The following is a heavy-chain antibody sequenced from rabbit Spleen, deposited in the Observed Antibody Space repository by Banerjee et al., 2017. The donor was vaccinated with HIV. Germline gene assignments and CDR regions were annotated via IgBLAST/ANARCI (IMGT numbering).Heavy chain of an antibody. D-gene: IGHD4-1*01. J-gene: IGHJ4*01. Sequence: QEHLVESGGGLIQPGGSLKLSCKASGFDFSHYGVSWVRQAPGKGLEWIGYIDPIFGTTAYATWVNDRFTISRHNAQNTLYLQLNSLTAADTATYFCVREVAAKFSLWGQGTLVTVS. CDR1: GFDFSHYG. CDR2: IDPIFGTT. CDR3: VREVAAKFSL. V-gene: IGHV1S47*01.